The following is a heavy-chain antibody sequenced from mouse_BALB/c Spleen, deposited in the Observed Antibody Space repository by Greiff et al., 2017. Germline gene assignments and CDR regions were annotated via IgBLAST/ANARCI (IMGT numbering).Heavy chain of an antibody. CDR3: ATLSGSSDYFDY. CDR2: IYPGTGST. D-gene: IGHD3-1*01. Sequence: QVHVKQSGAELVRPGASVKLSCKTSGYIFTSYWIHWVKQRSGQGLEWIARIYPGTGSTYYNEKFKGKATLTADKSSSTAYMQLSSLKSEDSAVYFCATLSGSSDYFDYWGQGTTLTVSS. V-gene: IGHV1-76*01. CDR1: GYIFTSYW. J-gene: IGHJ2*01.